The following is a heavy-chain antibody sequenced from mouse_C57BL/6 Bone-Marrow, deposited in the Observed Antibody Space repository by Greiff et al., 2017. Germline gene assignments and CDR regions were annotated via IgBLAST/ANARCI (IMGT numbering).Heavy chain of an antibody. CDR3: ARRSSYVGGAMDY. CDR2: IYPGSGST. V-gene: IGHV1-55*01. J-gene: IGHJ4*01. D-gene: IGHD1-1*01. Sequence: QVQLQQSGAELVKPGASEKMSCKASGYTFTSYWITWVKQRPGQGLEWIGDIYPGSGSTNYNEKFKSKATLTVDTSSSTAYMQLSSLTSEDSAVYYCARRSSYVGGAMDYWGQGTSVTVSS. CDR1: GYTFTSYW.